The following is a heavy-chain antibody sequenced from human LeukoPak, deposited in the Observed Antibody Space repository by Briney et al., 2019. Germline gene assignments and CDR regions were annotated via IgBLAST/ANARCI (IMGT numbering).Heavy chain of an antibody. CDR1: GFTFSSYA. Sequence: TGGSLRLSCAASGFTFSSYAMSWVRQAPGKGLEWVSATSGSGGSTYYADSVKGRFTISRDNSKNTLYLQMNSLRAEDTAVYYCAKHPQLRYFDWFPTFFDWGQGTLVTVSS. V-gene: IGHV3-23*01. CDR3: AKHPQLRYFDWFPTFFD. D-gene: IGHD3-9*01. J-gene: IGHJ4*02. CDR2: TSGSGGST.